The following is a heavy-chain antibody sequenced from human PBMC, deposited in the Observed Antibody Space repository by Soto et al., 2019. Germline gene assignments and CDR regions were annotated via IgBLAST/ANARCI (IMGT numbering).Heavy chain of an antibody. CDR3: ATSPNTYCYDSSGYYLYLSPPAEYFQH. Sequence: GGSLRLSCAASGFTFSSYAMSWVRQAPGKGLEWVSAISGSGGSTYYADSVKGRFTISRDNSKNTLYLQMNSLRAEDTAVYHCATSPNTYCYDSSGYYLYLSPPAEYFQHWGQGTLVTVSS. D-gene: IGHD3-22*01. CDR2: ISGSGGST. CDR1: GFTFSSYA. J-gene: IGHJ1*01. V-gene: IGHV3-23*01.